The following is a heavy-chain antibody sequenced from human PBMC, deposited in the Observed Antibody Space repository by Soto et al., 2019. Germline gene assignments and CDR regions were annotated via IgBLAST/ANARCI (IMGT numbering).Heavy chain of an antibody. Sequence: QVQLVQSGAEVKKPGSSVKVSCKASGGTFSSYAISWVRQAPGQGLEWMGGIIPIFGTANYAQKFQGRVTTTADDSTSTACMELSSLRSEDTAVYYCARGIVVVTAIPGRNWFDPWGQGTLVTVSS. D-gene: IGHD2-21*02. V-gene: IGHV1-69*12. CDR3: ARGIVVVTAIPGRNWFDP. J-gene: IGHJ5*02. CDR2: IIPIFGTA. CDR1: GGTFSSYA.